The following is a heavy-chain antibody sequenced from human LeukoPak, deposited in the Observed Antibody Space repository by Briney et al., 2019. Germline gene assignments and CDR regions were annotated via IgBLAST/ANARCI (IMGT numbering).Heavy chain of an antibody. J-gene: IGHJ4*02. D-gene: IGHD1-26*01. CDR2: ISSSSSYI. Sequence: GGSLRLSCAASGFTFSSYSMNWVRQAPGKGLEWVSSISSSSSYIYYADSVKGRFTISRDNAKNSLYLQMNSLRAEDTAVYYCARDVAWGRFDFWGQGTLATVSS. V-gene: IGHV3-21*03. CDR1: GFTFSSYS. CDR3: ARDVAWGRFDF.